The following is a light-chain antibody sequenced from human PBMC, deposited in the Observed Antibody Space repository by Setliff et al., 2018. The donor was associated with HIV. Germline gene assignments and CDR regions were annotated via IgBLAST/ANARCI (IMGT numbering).Light chain of an antibody. V-gene: IGLV2-18*02. Sequence: PALPQPPSVSGSPGQSVTISCTGTSSYVGYYNRVSWYQQPPGTVPRLMIYEVSSRPSGVPARFSGSKSGNTASLTISGLQAEDEADYYCASRTAGSTPYVFGTGTKGTVL. CDR3: ASRTAGSTPYV. J-gene: IGLJ1*01. CDR2: EVS. CDR1: SSYVGYYNR.